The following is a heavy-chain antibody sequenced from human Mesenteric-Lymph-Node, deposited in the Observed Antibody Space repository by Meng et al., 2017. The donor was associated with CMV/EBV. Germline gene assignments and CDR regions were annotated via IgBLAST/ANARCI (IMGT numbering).Heavy chain of an antibody. Sequence: SETLSLTCAISGDSVSSSTVAWNWIRQSPSGGLEWLGRTYYRSKWYYESALALRSRVTVTPDTSKNLFSLRLNFVTPEDTAMYYCARGNLHFDLWGRGTLVTVSS. CDR2: TYYRSKWYY. J-gene: IGHJ2*01. CDR1: GDSVSSSTVA. CDR3: ARGNLHFDL. D-gene: IGHD3-10*01. V-gene: IGHV6-1*01.